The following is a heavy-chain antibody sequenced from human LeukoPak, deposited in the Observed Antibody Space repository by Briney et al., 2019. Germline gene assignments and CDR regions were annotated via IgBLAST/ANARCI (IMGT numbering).Heavy chain of an antibody. V-gene: IGHV3-43D*03. J-gene: IGHJ6*03. CDR3: AKDIGYCSSTSCYYYYMDV. CDR1: GFTFDDYA. D-gene: IGHD2-2*01. CDR2: ISWDGGST. Sequence: GGSLRLSCAASGFTFDDYAMHWVRQAPGKALEWVSLISWDGGSTYYADSVKGRFTISKDNSKNSLYLQMNSLRAEDTALYYCAKDIGYCSSTSCYYYYMDVWGKGSTVTVSS.